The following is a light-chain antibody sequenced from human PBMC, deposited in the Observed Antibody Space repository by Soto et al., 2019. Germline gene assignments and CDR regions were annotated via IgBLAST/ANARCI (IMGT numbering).Light chain of an antibody. CDR3: QQYNSYSWT. CDR1: QSISSW. V-gene: IGKV1-5*01. CDR2: DAS. Sequence: DIQMTQSPSTLSASVAHRVTITCRASQSISSWLAWYQQKPGKAPKLLIYDASSLESGVPSRFSGSGSGTEFTLTISSLQPDDFATYYCQQYNSYSWTFGQGTKVDIK. J-gene: IGKJ1*01.